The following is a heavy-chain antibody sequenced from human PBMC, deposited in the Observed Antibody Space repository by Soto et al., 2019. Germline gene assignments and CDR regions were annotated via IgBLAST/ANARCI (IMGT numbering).Heavy chain of an antibody. J-gene: IGHJ4*02. V-gene: IGHV3-74*01. CDR2: INSDGSST. CDR3: ARGLYCSSTSCYPTEPFGVDY. Sequence: PGGSLRLSCAASGFTFSSYWMHWVRQAPGKGLVWVSRINSDGSSTSYADSVKGRFTISRDNAKNTLYLQMNSLRAEDTAVYYCARGLYCSSTSCYPTEPFGVDYWGQGTLVTVS. D-gene: IGHD2-2*01. CDR1: GFTFSSYW.